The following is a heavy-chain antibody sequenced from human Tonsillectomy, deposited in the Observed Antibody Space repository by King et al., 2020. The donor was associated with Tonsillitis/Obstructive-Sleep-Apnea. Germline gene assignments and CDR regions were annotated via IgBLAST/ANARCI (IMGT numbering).Heavy chain of an antibody. CDR2: ISGNGGST. V-gene: IGHV3-23*04. D-gene: IGHD7-27*01. CDR1: GFTFTSYA. J-gene: IGHJ1*01. Sequence: VQLVESGGGLVQRGQSLRLSCAASGFTFTSYAMTWVRLAPGKGLEWVSAISGNGGSTYYADSVKGRFTISRDNSKNTQYLQMNSLRAEDTAIYFCAKVRSWGTVFQHWGQGTMVTVSS. CDR3: AKVRSWGTVFQH.